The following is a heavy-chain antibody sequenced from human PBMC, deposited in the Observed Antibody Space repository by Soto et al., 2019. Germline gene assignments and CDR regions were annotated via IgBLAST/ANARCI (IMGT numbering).Heavy chain of an antibody. CDR2: IIHIFGTT. J-gene: IGHJ4*02. CDR1: GGTFSNYA. V-gene: IGHV1-69*12. Sequence: VQLVQSGAEVKKPGSSVKVSCKASGGTFSNYAISWVRQAPGQGLAWMGGIIHIFGTTNYAQRLQGRVTITADESTCTAYMELSSLRSEDTAVYYCAIVSSSWYKDYFDYWGQGTLVTVSS. D-gene: IGHD6-13*01. CDR3: AIVSSSWYKDYFDY.